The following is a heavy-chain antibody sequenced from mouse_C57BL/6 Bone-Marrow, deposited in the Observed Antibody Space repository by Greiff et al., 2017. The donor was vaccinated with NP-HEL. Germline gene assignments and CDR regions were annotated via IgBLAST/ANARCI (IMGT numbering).Heavy chain of an antibody. J-gene: IGHJ3*01. Sequence: EVQLQQSVAELVRPGASVKLSCTASGFNIKNTYMHWVKQRPEQGLEWIGRIDPANGNTKYAPKFQGKATIAADTSSNTAYLQLSSLTSEDTAIYYCATDYYGSSPPWFAYWGQGTLVTVSA. V-gene: IGHV14-3*01. CDR1: GFNIKNTY. CDR3: ATDYYGSSPPWFAY. CDR2: IDPANGNT. D-gene: IGHD1-1*01.